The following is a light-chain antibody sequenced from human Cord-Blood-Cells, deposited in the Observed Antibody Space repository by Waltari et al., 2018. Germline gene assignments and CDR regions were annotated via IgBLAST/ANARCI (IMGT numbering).Light chain of an antibody. J-gene: IGKJ1*01. Sequence: DTHMPQSPSSPSAALGAKVSITCRASQSISSWLAWYQQKPGKAPKLLIYKASSLESGVPSRFSGSGSGTEFTLTISSLQPDEFATYYCQQYNSYWTFGQGTKVEIK. CDR2: KAS. V-gene: IGKV1-5*03. CDR3: QQYNSYWT. CDR1: QSISSW.